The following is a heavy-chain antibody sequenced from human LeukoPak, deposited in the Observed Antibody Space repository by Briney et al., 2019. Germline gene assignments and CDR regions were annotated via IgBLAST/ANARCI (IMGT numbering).Heavy chain of an antibody. V-gene: IGHV3-23*01. CDR3: AKDLRRSGILINYYYMDV. Sequence: GGSLRLSCAASGFTFSSYAMSWVRQAPGEGLEWVSTISPSGGSTFYADSVKGRFTIFRDNSKNTLYLQMNNLRVDDTAVYYCAKDLRRSGILINYYYMDVWGKGTTVTVSS. D-gene: IGHD3-10*01. J-gene: IGHJ6*03. CDR2: ISPSGGST. CDR1: GFTFSSYA.